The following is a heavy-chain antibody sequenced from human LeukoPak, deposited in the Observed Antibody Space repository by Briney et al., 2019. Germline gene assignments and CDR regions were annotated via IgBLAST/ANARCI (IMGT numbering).Heavy chain of an antibody. D-gene: IGHD6-13*01. Sequence: GGSLRLSCAASGFTFSSYAMHWVRQAPGKGLEWVAVISYDGSNKYYADSVKGRFTISRDNSKNTLYLQMNSLRAEDTAVYYCATLGGGYSSSYNWFDPWGQGTLVTVSS. V-gene: IGHV3-30*04. CDR1: GFTFSSYA. J-gene: IGHJ5*02. CDR2: ISYDGSNK. CDR3: ATLGGGYSSSYNWFDP.